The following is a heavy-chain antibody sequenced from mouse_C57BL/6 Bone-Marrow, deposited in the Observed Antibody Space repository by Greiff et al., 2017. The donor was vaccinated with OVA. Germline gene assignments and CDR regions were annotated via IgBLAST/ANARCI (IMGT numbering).Heavy chain of an antibody. D-gene: IGHD1-1*01. CDR3: ARFSPDYYGSSGFDY. Sequence: QVQLQQSGAELARPGASVKLSCKASGYTFTSYGISWVKQRTGQGLEWIGEIYPRSGNTYYNEKFKGKATLTADKSSSTAYMELRSLTSEDSAVYFCARFSPDYYGSSGFDYWGQGTTLTVPS. J-gene: IGHJ2*01. CDR2: IYPRSGNT. V-gene: IGHV1-81*01. CDR1: GYTFTSYG.